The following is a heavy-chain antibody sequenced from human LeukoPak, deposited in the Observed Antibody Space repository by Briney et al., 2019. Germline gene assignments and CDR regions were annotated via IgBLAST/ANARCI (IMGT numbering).Heavy chain of an antibody. V-gene: IGHV1-2*02. CDR1: GYTFTGYY. D-gene: IGHD5-18*01. CDR2: INPNSGGT. J-gene: IGHJ5*02. CDR3: AREFGGYSYGYRRHWFDP. Sequence: GATVKVSCKASGYTFTGYYMHWVRQAPGQGLEWMGWINPNSGGTNYAQKFQGRVTMTRDTSISTAYMELSRPRSDDTAVYYCAREFGGYSYGYRRHWFDPWGQGTLVTVSS.